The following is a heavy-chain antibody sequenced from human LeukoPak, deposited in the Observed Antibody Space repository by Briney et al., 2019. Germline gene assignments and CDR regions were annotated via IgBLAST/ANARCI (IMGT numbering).Heavy chain of an antibody. V-gene: IGHV3-23*01. CDR1: GFTFSSSA. CDR2: ISGSGGGT. Sequence: GGSLRLSCAASGFTFSSSAMSWVRQAPGKGLEWLSGISGSGGGTYYADSVKGRFTISRDDSKNTLYLQMHSLRAEDTAVYYXAKXGXXXXXLYWXQGTLVTVS. D-gene: IGHD5-12*01. J-gene: IGHJ4*02. CDR3: AKXGXXXXXLY.